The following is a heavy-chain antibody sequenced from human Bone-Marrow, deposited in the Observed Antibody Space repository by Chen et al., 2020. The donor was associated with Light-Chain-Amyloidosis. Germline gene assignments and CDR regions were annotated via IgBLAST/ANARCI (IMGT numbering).Heavy chain of an antibody. D-gene: IGHD1-26*01. J-gene: IGHJ4*02. V-gene: IGHV3-30*04. Sequence: QVQLVESGGGVVQPGGSLTLSCEASGFTFSNFAMHWVRQAPGKGLDWVAILSHDGSNYYYAAFLKDRFTNSRDNSKNMLYLQMNSLRPDDTAIYYCARDGEKVPPLLGYFVDFWGQGSLVTVSS. CDR2: LSHDGSNY. CDR3: ARDGEKVPPLLGYFVDF. CDR1: GFTFSNFA.